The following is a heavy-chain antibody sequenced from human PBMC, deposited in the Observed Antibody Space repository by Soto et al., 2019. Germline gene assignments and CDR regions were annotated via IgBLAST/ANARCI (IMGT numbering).Heavy chain of an antibody. CDR3: ASQGDYWFDY. Sequence: ASVKFSCKATGYTFTSYYMHWVRQAPGQVLECMVIINPSGGITSYXXKFQGRVXXTRDPSTITVXMELSXLRSEDTAVYYCASQGDYWFDYWRQGTLVTVSS. J-gene: IGHJ4*02. D-gene: IGHD4-17*01. V-gene: IGHV1-46*03. CDR1: GYTFTSYY. CDR2: INPSGGIT.